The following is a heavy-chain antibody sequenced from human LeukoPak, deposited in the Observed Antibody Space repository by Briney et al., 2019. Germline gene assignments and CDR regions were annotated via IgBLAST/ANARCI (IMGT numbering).Heavy chain of an antibody. D-gene: IGHD4-11*01. CDR1: GYTFTSYY. Sequence: GASVKVSCKASGYTFTSYYMHWVRQAPGQGLEWMGIINPSGGSTSYAQKFQGRVTMTRDMSTSTVYMELSSLRSEDTAVYYCASHTVTTDVDYYMDVWGKGTTVTVSS. V-gene: IGHV1-46*01. CDR3: ASHTVTTDVDYYMDV. CDR2: INPSGGST. J-gene: IGHJ6*03.